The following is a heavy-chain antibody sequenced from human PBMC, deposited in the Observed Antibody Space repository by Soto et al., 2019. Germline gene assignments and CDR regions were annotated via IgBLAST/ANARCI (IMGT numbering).Heavy chain of an antibody. CDR3: ARGLDIVVVVAATRDGDYFDY. CDR2: INHSGST. Sequence: SSETLSLTCAVYGGSFSGYYWXWIRQPPGKGLEWIGEINHSGSTNYNPSLKSRVTISVDTSKNQFSLKLSSVTAADTAVYYCARGLDIVVVVAATRDGDYFDYWGQGTLVTVSS. J-gene: IGHJ4*02. D-gene: IGHD2-15*01. V-gene: IGHV4-34*01. CDR1: GGSFSGYY.